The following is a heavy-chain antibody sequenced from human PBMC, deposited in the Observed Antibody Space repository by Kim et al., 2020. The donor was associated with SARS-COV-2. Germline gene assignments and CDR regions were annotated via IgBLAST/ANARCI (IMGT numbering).Heavy chain of an antibody. Sequence: TKTDADSVKGRFTISRDTSKNTLFLEMNSLRAEDTAVYYCATDIGAAPFDYWGQGTLVTVSS. V-gene: IGHV3-33*01. CDR2: TK. CDR3: ATDIGAAPFDY. D-gene: IGHD3-10*01. J-gene: IGHJ4*02.